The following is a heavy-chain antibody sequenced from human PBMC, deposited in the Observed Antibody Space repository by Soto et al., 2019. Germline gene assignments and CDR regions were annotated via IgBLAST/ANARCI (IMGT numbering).Heavy chain of an antibody. D-gene: IGHD2-2*02. CDR3: ARTIIRASYCSSTSCYTNYYYGMDV. CDR2: IDWDDDK. V-gene: IGHV2-70*01. Sequence: GSGPTLVNPTQTLTLTCTFSGFSLSTSGMCVSWIRQPPGKALEWLALIDWDDDKYYSTSLRTRLTISKDTSKNQVVLTMTNMDPVDTATYYCARTIIRASYCSSTSCYTNYYYGMDVWGQGTTVTVSS. CDR1: GFSLSTSGMC. J-gene: IGHJ6*02.